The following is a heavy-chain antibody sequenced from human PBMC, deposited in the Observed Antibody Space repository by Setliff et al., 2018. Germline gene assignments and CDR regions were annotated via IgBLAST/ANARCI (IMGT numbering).Heavy chain of an antibody. CDR1: GFSLGSSGVG. CDR3: AHRLGQEAFHN. V-gene: IGHV2-5*02. CDR2: IPWDNDK. Sequence: SGPTLVNPTQTLTVTCSFSGFSLGSSGVGVGWIRQPPGKALEWLALIPWDNDKRYNPSLRERLTVTKDTSKNQVLLTMTNMEPLDTATYYCAHRLGQEAFHNWGQGTRVTVSS. J-gene: IGHJ4*02.